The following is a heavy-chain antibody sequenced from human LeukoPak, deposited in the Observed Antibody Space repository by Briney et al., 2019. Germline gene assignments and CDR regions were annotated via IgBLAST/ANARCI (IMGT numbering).Heavy chain of an antibody. CDR2: IYYSGST. D-gene: IGHD4-23*01. CDR1: GGSINNYY. Sequence: SETLSLTCTVSGGSINNYYWSWIRQPPGKGLEWIGYIYYSGSTDYNPSLKSRVTISIDASKNQFSLRLRSVTAADTAVYYCARAAIGSNSEFDYWGQGTLVTVSS. CDR3: ARAAIGSNSEFDY. J-gene: IGHJ4*02. V-gene: IGHV4-59*01.